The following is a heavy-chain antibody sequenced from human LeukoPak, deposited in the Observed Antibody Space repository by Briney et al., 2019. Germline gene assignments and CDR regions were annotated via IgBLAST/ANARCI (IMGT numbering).Heavy chain of an antibody. CDR2: INSSSSYI. J-gene: IGHJ3*02. CDR1: GFTFSSYS. V-gene: IGHV3-21*01. D-gene: IGHD6-6*01. Sequence: GGSLRLSCAASGFTFSSYSINWVRQAPGKGLEWVSSINSSSSYIYYADSVKGRFTISRDNAKNSLYLQMDSLRDEDTAVFYCARDVRAYSSSSSAFDIWGQGTMVTVSS. CDR3: ARDVRAYSSSSSAFDI.